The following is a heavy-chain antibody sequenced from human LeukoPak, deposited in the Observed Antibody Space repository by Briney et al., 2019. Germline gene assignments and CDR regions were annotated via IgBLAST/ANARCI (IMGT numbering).Heavy chain of an antibody. J-gene: IGHJ4*02. CDR1: GFTVSSNY. V-gene: IGHV3-53*01. CDR3: ARGIYTAMDAGFDY. CDR2: IYSGGST. Sequence: TGGPLRLSCAASGFTVSSNYMSWVRQAPGKGLEWVSVIYSGGSTYYVDSVKGRFTISRDNSKNTLYLQMNSLRAEDTAVYYCARGIYTAMDAGFDYWGQGTLVTVSS. D-gene: IGHD5-18*01.